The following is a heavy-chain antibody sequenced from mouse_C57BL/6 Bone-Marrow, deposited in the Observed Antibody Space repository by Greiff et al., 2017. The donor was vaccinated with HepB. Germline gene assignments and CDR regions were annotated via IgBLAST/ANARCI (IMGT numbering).Heavy chain of an antibody. CDR2: IDPETGGT. J-gene: IGHJ2*01. CDR3: TRGGDYYGSSPFDY. Sequence: QVQLKQSGAELVRPGASVTLSCKASGYTFTDYEMHWVKQTPVHGLEWIGAIDPETGGTAYNQNFKGKAIRTADKSASTDYMELRSLTSEDSAVYYCTRGGDYYGSSPFDYWGQGTTLTVSS. CDR1: GYTFTDYE. D-gene: IGHD1-1*01. V-gene: IGHV1-15*01.